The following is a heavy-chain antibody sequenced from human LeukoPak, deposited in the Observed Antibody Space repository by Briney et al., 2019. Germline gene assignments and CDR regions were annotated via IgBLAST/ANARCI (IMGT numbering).Heavy chain of an antibody. D-gene: IGHD4-17*01. CDR3: ARDLESDEGDYGDVLPGY. J-gene: IGHJ4*02. CDR2: ISVKHGTT. V-gene: IGHV1-18*01. CDR1: GYTFSKFV. Sequence: ASVRVSCKTSGYTFSKFVITWVRQAPGQGLESMGRISVKHGTTHYVDKFHDRLTLTTDTSTRTASMELKSLTSDDTAVYYCARDLESDEGDYGDVLPGYWGQGTLVTVSS.